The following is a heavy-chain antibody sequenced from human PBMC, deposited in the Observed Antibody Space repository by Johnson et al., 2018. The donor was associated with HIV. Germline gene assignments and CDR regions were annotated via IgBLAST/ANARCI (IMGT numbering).Heavy chain of an antibody. CDR3: ARDGDTVTTQGAFDI. Sequence: EVQLVESGGGVVRPGGALRLSCAASGFTFEDYVMSWVRQVPGKGLEWVSGINWDGGRTGDADAGKGGLPISRDNAKNALYLQMNSLRAEDTAVYYCARDGDTVTTQGAFDIWGQGTMVTVSS. V-gene: IGHV3-20*04. J-gene: IGHJ3*02. CDR1: GFTFEDYV. CDR2: INWDGGRT. D-gene: IGHD4-17*01.